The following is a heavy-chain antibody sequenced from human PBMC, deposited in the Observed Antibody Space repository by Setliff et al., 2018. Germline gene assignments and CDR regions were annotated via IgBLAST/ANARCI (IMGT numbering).Heavy chain of an antibody. CDR1: GGSIRSSSYY. Sequence: PSETLSLTCTVSGGSIRSSSYYWGWIRQPPGQGLEWIAYIYYSGITYYNPSLKSRVTISVDTSKNQFSLKLSSVTAADTAVYYCARVNQYSSVWYNYYYGMDVWGQGTTVTSP. J-gene: IGHJ6*02. D-gene: IGHD6-19*01. V-gene: IGHV4-39*07. CDR2: IYYSGIT. CDR3: ARVNQYSSVWYNYYYGMDV.